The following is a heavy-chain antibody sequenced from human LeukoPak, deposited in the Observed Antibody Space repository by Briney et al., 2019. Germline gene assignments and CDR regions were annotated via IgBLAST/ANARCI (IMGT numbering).Heavy chain of an antibody. CDR1: GYTFTSYA. Sequence: SVKVSCKASGYTFTSYAMNWVRQAPGQGLEWMGGIIPIFGTANYAQKFQGRVTITADKSTSTAYMELSSLRSEDTAVYYCARAGLRLGELSFDYWGQGTLVTVSS. V-gene: IGHV1-69*06. CDR2: IIPIFGTA. D-gene: IGHD3-16*02. CDR3: ARAGLRLGELSFDY. J-gene: IGHJ4*02.